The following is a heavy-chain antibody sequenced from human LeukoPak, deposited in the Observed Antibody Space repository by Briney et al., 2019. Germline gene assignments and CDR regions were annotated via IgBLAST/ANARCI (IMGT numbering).Heavy chain of an antibody. CDR1: GGSISSGGYS. CDR3: ARALRIVGATTPDRPFDY. Sequence: SETLSLTCAVSGGSISSGGYSWSWIRQPPGKGLEWIGYIYHSGSTYYNPSLKSRVTISVDKSKNQFSLKLSSVTAADTAVYYCARALRIVGATTPDRPFDYWGQGTLVTVSS. J-gene: IGHJ4*02. V-gene: IGHV4-30-2*01. CDR2: IYHSGST. D-gene: IGHD1-26*01.